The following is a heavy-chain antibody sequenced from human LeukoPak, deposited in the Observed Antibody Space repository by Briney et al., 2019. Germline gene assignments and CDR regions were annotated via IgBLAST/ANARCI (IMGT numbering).Heavy chain of an antibody. CDR2: ITDSGGST. Sequence: GSLRLSCAASGFTFSSYVMSWVRQAPGKGLEWVSSITDSGGSTYYADSVEGRFTISRDNSKSSLYLQMNSLRAEDTAVYYCARPPPYYYDSSASDYWGQGTLVTVSS. D-gene: IGHD3-22*01. CDR1: GFTFSSYV. CDR3: ARPPPYYYDSSASDY. V-gene: IGHV3-23*01. J-gene: IGHJ4*02.